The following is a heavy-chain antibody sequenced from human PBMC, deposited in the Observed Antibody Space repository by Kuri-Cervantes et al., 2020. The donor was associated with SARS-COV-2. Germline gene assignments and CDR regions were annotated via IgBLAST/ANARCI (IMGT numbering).Heavy chain of an antibody. CDR1: GYTFTSYG. CDR2: ISAYNGNT. V-gene: IGHV1-18*01. Sequence: ASVKVSCKASGYTFTSYGISWVRQAPGQGLEWMGWISAYNGNTNYAQKLQGRVTMTTDTSTSTAYMELRSLRSDDTAVYYCARDPGGYDLHDAFDIWGQGTMVTVSS. D-gene: IGHD5-12*01. J-gene: IGHJ3*02. CDR3: ARDPGGYDLHDAFDI.